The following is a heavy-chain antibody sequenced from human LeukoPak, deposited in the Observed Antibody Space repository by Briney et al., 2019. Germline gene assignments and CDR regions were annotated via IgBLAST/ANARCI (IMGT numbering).Heavy chain of an antibody. J-gene: IGHJ4*02. D-gene: IGHD3-3*01. CDR1: GYTFTSYY. V-gene: IGHV1-46*01. CDR3: ARLSPAPYDFWSGYFGH. Sequence: ASVKVSCKASGYTFTSYYMHWVRQAPGQGLEWMGIINPSGGSTSYAQKFQGRVTMTRDTSTSTVYMELSSLRAEDTAVYYCARLSPAPYDFWSGYFGHWGQGTLVIVSS. CDR2: INPSGGST.